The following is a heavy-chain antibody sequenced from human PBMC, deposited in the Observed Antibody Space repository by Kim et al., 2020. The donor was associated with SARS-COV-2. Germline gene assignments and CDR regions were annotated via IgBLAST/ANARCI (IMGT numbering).Heavy chain of an antibody. D-gene: IGHD6-19*01. J-gene: IGHJ4*02. CDR3: ARDTHSSGAY. CDR2: ST. Sequence: STYYADSVKGRFTISRHNSKNTLYLQMNSLRAEATAVYYCARDTHSSGAYWGQGTLVTVSS. V-gene: IGHV3-53*04.